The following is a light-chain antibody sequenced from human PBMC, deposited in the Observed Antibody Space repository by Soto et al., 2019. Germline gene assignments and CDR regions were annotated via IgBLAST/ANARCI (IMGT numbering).Light chain of an antibody. V-gene: IGKV3-15*01. CDR3: QQYNTWPPWT. J-gene: IGKJ1*01. CDR2: GAS. CDR1: QSLSYN. Sequence: EIVMTQSPATLSVSPGDRATLSCRASQSLSYNLAWYQQKPGQAPRLLIYGASTRATGIPARFSGSGSGTEFTLTISSLQSEDFAVYYWQQYNTWPPWTFGQGTKVEIK.